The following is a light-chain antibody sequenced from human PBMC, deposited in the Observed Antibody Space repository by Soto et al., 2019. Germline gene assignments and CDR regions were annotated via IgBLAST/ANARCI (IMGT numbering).Light chain of an antibody. CDR3: MQALQTPIT. Sequence: DIVMTQSPLSLPVTPGEPASISCRSSQSLLHSNGYNYLDWYLQKPGQSPQILIYLGSNRASGVPARFSGSGSGTDFTLKINRVEAEDVGVYYCMQALQTPITFGQGTRLEIK. V-gene: IGKV2-28*01. CDR2: LGS. CDR1: QSLLHSNGYNY. J-gene: IGKJ5*01.